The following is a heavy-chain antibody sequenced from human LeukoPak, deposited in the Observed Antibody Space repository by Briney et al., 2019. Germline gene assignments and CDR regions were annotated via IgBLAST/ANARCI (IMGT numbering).Heavy chain of an antibody. CDR1: GYTFTNYY. V-gene: IGHV1-46*01. CDR2: INPSGGNT. J-gene: IGHJ3*02. Sequence: GASVKVSCKASGYTFTNYYIYWVRQAPGQGLEWMGIINPSGGNTDYAQKFQGRVTMTRDTSTTTVYMELSSLRSEDTAVYYCARATWYGGNPSGAFDIWGQGTMVTVSS. CDR3: ARATWYGGNPSGAFDI. D-gene: IGHD4/OR15-4a*01.